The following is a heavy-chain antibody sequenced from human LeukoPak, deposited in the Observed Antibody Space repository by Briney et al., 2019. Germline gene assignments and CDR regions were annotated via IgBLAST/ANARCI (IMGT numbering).Heavy chain of an antibody. V-gene: IGHV1-69*01. CDR3: ARGSVTGTTIDY. D-gene: IGHD1-20*01. CDR2: IIPIFGTA. J-gene: IGHJ4*02. Sequence: GSSVKVSCKAFGGTFSSYAISWVRQAPGQGLEWMGGIIPIFGTANYAQKFQGRVTITADESTSTAYMELSSLRSEDTAVYYCARGSVTGTTIDYWGQGTLVTVSS. CDR1: GGTFSSYA.